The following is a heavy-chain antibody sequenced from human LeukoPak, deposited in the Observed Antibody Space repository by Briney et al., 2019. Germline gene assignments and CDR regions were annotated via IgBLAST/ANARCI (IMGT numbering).Heavy chain of an antibody. V-gene: IGHV4-4*02. CDR1: GGSVTSTNW. CDR2: IYYSGTT. J-gene: IGHJ4*02. D-gene: IGHD3-3*01. Sequence: PSGTLSLTCAVSGGSVTSTNWWTWVRQPPGKGLEWMGSIYYSGTTYYNPSLRSRVTISVDTSKNQFSLRLSSVTAADTAVYYCARLSGAILDFDHWGQGTLVTVSS. CDR3: ARLSGAILDFDH.